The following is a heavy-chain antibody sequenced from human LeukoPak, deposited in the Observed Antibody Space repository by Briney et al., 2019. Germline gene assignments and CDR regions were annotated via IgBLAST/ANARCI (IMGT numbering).Heavy chain of an antibody. J-gene: IGHJ4*02. V-gene: IGHV3-74*01. CDR2: INSDGSGS. Sequence: SGGSLRLSCAASGFTFNSYWMHSVRQAPGKGLVWVSRINSDGSGSSYADSVKGRFTISRANAKNTLYLQMDSLRAEDTAVYYCARGRYTQEWGQGTLVTVSS. CDR1: GFTFNSYW. CDR3: ARGRYTQE. D-gene: IGHD1-14*01.